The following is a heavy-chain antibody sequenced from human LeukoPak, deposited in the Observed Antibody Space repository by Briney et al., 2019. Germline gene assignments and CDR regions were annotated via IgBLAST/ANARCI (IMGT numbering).Heavy chain of an antibody. CDR2: ISGSGGST. J-gene: IGHJ4*02. Sequence: AGGSLRLSCAASGFNFSSYAMSWVRQAPGKGLEWVSAISGSGGSTYYADSVKGRFTISRDNSKNTLYLQMNSLRAEDTAVYYCAKDGGQDYGDYDSAFDYWGQGTLVTVSS. V-gene: IGHV3-23*01. CDR3: AKDGGQDYGDYDSAFDY. D-gene: IGHD4-17*01. CDR1: GFNFSSYA.